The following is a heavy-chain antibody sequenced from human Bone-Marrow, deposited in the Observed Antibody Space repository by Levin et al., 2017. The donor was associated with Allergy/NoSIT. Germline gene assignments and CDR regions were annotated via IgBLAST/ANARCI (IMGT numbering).Heavy chain of an antibody. Sequence: GGSLRLSCTASGFTFSSFGMHWVRQAPGKGLEWVAVISYDGSNKYYADSVKGRFTISRDNSKNTLYLQMNSLRAEDTAVYYCAKPRFFSSGWYGGLDYWGQGTLVTVSS. CDR3: AKPRFFSSGWYGGLDY. D-gene: IGHD6-19*01. J-gene: IGHJ4*02. V-gene: IGHV3-30*18. CDR2: ISYDGSNK. CDR1: GFTFSSFG.